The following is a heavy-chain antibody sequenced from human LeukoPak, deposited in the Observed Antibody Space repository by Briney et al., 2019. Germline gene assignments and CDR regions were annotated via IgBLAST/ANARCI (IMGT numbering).Heavy chain of an antibody. CDR1: GGSISSYY. V-gene: IGHV4-59*01. D-gene: IGHD2-15*01. J-gene: IGHJ6*02. CDR2: IYYSGST. Sequence: PSETLSLTCTVSGGSISSYYWSWIRQPPGKGLEWIGYIYYSGSTNYSPSLKSRVTISVDTSKNQFSLKLSSVTAADTAVYYCARAIGCSGGSCYRYYYYYGMDVWGQGTTVTVSS. CDR3: ARAIGCSGGSCYRYYYYYGMDV.